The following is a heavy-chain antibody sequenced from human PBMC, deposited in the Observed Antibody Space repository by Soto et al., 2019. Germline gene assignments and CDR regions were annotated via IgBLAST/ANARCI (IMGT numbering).Heavy chain of an antibody. CDR3: AREAVVPAAIRTNWFDP. D-gene: IGHD2-2*02. CDR2: ISSSGSTI. Sequence: PGWDLRLTCSDSVFACSRYEMNWFRQAPGKGLEWVSYISSSGSTIYYADSVKGRFTISRDNAKNSLYLQMNSLRAEDTAIYYCAREAVVPAAIRTNWFDPWGQGTLVTVSS. J-gene: IGHJ5*02. V-gene: IGHV3-48*03. CDR1: VFACSRYE.